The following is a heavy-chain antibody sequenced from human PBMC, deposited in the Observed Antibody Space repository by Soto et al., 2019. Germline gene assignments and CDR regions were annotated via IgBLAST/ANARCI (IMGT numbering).Heavy chain of an antibody. CDR3: ARGWFGPDV. D-gene: IGHD3-10*01. V-gene: IGHV3-74*01. J-gene: IGHJ6*04. CDR2: IDNAGTDS. Sequence: EVQLVESGGGLVQHGGSLRLSCAASGFTLSGRSMHWVRQAPGKGLVWVSGIDNAGTDSTYADSVKGRFTSSRDNAKNMLYLQMNRLRIEDTAVYYCARGWFGPDVWGKGTTVTVSS. CDR1: GFTLSGRS.